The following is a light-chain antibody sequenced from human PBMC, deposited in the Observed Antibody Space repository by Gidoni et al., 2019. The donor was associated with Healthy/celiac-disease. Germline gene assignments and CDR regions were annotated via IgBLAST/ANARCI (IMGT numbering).Light chain of an antibody. J-gene: IGLJ2*01. CDR2: EGS. CDR1: SSDVGSYNL. V-gene: IGLV2-23*01. Sequence: QSALXXXASVSGSPGQSITISCTGTSSDVGSYNLLSWYQQHPGKAPKLMIYEGSKRPSGVSNRFSGSKSGNTASLTISGLQAEDEADYYCCSYAGSSTVVFGGGTKLTVL. CDR3: CSYAGSSTVV.